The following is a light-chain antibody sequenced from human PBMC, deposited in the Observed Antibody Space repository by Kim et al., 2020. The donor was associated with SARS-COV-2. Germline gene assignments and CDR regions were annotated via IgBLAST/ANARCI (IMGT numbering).Light chain of an antibody. J-gene: IGKJ4*01. CDR3: QQGYRALT. CDR1: QSISTY. Sequence: LSASVGDRVTITCRASQSISTYLNWYQQKPGKAPTLLIYAASTLQSGVPSRFSGRASGTDFTLTINSLQPEDFATYYCQQGYRALTFGGGTKVEIK. V-gene: IGKV1-39*01. CDR2: AAS.